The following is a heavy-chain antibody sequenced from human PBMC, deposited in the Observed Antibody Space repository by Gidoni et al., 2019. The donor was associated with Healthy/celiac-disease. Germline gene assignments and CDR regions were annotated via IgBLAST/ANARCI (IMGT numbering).Heavy chain of an antibody. D-gene: IGHD2-2*03. CDR1: GYTFTSYG. J-gene: IGHJ4*02. Sequence: QVQLVQSGAEVKKPGASVKVSCKAAGYTFTSYGISWVRQAPGQGLEWMGWISAYTGNTNYAQKLQGRVTMTTDTSTSTAYMELRSLRSDDTAVYYCARDLGLDIVVVPAAQPSNYWGQGTLVTVSS. CDR3: ARDLGLDIVVVPAAQPSNY. CDR2: ISAYTGNT. V-gene: IGHV1-18*01.